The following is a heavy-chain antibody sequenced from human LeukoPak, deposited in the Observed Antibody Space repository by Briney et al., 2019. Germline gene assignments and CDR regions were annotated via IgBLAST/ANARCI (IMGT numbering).Heavy chain of an antibody. Sequence: SVKVSCKASGGTFSSYAISWVRPAPGQGLEWMGGIIPIFGTANYAQKFQGRVTITADKSTSTAYMELSSLRSEDTAVYYCARGALYPPDAFDIWGQGTMVTVSS. CDR1: GGTFSSYA. V-gene: IGHV1-69*06. CDR3: ARGALYPPDAFDI. D-gene: IGHD3-3*01. CDR2: IIPIFGTA. J-gene: IGHJ3*02.